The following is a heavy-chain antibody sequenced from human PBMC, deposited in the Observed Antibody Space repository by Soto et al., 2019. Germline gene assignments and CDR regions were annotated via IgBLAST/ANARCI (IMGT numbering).Heavy chain of an antibody. Sequence: QVQLVESGGGVVQPGRSLRLSCAASGFTFSSYGMHWVRQAPGKGLEWVAVISYDGSNKYYADSVKGRFTISRDNSKNTLYLQMNSLRAEDTAVYYCAKDKRLPGIAVAGIDYWGQGTLVTVSS. CDR3: AKDKRLPGIAVAGIDY. CDR1: GFTFSSYG. D-gene: IGHD6-19*01. CDR2: ISYDGSNK. V-gene: IGHV3-30*18. J-gene: IGHJ4*02.